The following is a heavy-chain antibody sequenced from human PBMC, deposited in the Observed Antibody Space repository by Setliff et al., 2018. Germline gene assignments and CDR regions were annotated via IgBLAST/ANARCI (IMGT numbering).Heavy chain of an antibody. V-gene: IGHV4-59*01. Sequence: PSETLSLTCSVSGASITTYYWHWIRQPPGKGLEWIGFIDNRGTTNYNPALKSRVTISTDASKNHFALTLTSVTAADTAVYYCARDPLAASGTIYYGLDVWGQGTTVTVSS. CDR1: GASITTYY. J-gene: IGHJ6*02. D-gene: IGHD6-13*01. CDR2: IDNRGTT. CDR3: ARDPLAASGTIYYGLDV.